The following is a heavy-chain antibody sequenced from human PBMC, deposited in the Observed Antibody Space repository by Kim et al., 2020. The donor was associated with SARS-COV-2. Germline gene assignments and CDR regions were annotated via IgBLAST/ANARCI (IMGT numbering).Heavy chain of an antibody. CDR1: GYTLTQLF. CDR2: FDPEDGET. J-gene: IGHJ5*02. CDR3: ASLIAAAGTGFDH. D-gene: IGHD6-13*01. V-gene: IGHV1-24*01. Sequence: ASVKVSCKVSGYTLTQLFMHWVRQAPGKGLEWMGSFDPEDGETIYAQKFQGRVTMTEDTSTDTAYMELSRLRSEDTAVYYCASLIAAAGTGFDHLGQGTLVTVSS.